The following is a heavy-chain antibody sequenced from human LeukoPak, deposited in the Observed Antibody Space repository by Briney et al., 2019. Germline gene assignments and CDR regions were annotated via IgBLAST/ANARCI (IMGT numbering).Heavy chain of an antibody. CDR1: GGSISSYY. V-gene: IGHV4-4*07. CDR3: ARDKQDYSSGWANDAFDI. CDR2: IYTSGST. J-gene: IGHJ3*02. D-gene: IGHD6-19*01. Sequence: TSETLSLTCTVSGGSISSYYWSWIRQPAGKGLEWIGRIYTSGSTNYNPSLKSRVTMSVDTSKNQFSLKLSSVTAADTAVYYCARDKQDYSSGWANDAFDIWGQGTMVTVSS.